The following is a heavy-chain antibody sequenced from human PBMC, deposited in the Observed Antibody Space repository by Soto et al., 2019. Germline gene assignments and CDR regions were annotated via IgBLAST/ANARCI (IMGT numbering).Heavy chain of an antibody. CDR1: GFSLSTSGVG. CDR2: IFWDDDK. Sequence: SGPTLVNPPQTLTLTCTLSGFSLSTSGVGVGWIRQPPGKALEWLALIFWDDDKRYSPSLKSRLSITKGTSKNQVVLTMTNMDPVDAATYYCTHHGYYSYGMDVWGQGTTVTVSS. J-gene: IGHJ6*02. CDR3: THHGYYSYGMDV. V-gene: IGHV2-5*02.